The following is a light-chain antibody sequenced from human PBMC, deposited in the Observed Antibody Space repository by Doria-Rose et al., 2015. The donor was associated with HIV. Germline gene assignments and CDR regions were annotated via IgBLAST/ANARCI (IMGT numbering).Light chain of an antibody. Sequence: EIVMTQSPDTLSLSPGARATLSCSASQRFSSTYLAWYQQKPGQATCLLIYAGTIRTTGIPDRFSASGSGTDFTLTINRPEPEDFALYYCHQYGTSWTFGQGTKVEI. V-gene: IGKV3-20*01. CDR1: QRFSSTY. CDR2: AGT. J-gene: IGKJ1*01. CDR3: HQYGTSWT.